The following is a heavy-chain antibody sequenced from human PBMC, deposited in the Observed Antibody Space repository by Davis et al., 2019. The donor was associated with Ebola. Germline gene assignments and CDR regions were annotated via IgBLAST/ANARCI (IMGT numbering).Heavy chain of an antibody. CDR2: IWDDGNDK. D-gene: IGHD6-13*01. CDR1: GFTFSTFA. Sequence: GESLKISCAASGFTFSTFAMHWVRQAPGKGLEWVAIIWDDGNDKYYADSVKGRFTISRDNSKNTLYLQMNSLRAEDTAVYYCAKDRSGSSWDGSVWALDYWGQGTLVTVSS. CDR3: AKDRSGSSWDGSVWALDY. J-gene: IGHJ4*02. V-gene: IGHV3-30*02.